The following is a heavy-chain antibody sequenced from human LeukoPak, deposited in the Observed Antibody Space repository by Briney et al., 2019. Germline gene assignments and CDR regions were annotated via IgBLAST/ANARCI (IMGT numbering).Heavy chain of an antibody. D-gene: IGHD3-3*01. J-gene: IGHJ4*02. CDR2: ISAYNGNT. V-gene: IGHV1-18*01. CDR3: ARGGVTIFGVVTTIDY. Sequence: ASVKVSFKASGYTFTSYGISWVRQDPGQGLEWMGWISAYNGNTNYAQKLQGRVTMTTDTSTSTAYMELRSLRSDDTAVYYCARGGVTIFGVVTTIDYWGQGTLVTVSS. CDR1: GYTFTSYG.